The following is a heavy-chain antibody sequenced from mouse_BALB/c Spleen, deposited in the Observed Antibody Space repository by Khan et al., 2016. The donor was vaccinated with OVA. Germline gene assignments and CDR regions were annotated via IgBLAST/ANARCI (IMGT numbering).Heavy chain of an antibody. Sequence: QVQLKQSGAELMKPGASVKISCKATGYTFSTHWIAWVKQRPGHGLEWIAEILPGSGRTNYNEKFKGKATFTADTSSNTAFMQLSSLTSEDSAVYYCARGNYYGSSSWFGYWGQGTLVTVSA. J-gene: IGHJ3*01. CDR2: ILPGSGRT. CDR3: ARGNYYGSSSWFGY. D-gene: IGHD1-1*01. CDR1: GYTFSTHW. V-gene: IGHV1-9*01.